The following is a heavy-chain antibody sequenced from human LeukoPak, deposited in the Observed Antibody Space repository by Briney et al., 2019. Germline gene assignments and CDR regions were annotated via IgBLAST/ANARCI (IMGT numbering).Heavy chain of an antibody. Sequence: ASVKVSCKASGYTFTTYYLHWVRQAPGQGLEWMGIINPIGGDTIYSQKFQGRVTMTRDTATGTVYLDLSSLRSDDTAVYYYARGLRGLDSSTYVSFAFDIWGQGTMVAVSS. V-gene: IGHV1-46*01. CDR3: ARGLRGLDSSTYVSFAFDI. CDR2: INPIGGDT. D-gene: IGHD2/OR15-2a*01. CDR1: GYTFTTYY. J-gene: IGHJ3*02.